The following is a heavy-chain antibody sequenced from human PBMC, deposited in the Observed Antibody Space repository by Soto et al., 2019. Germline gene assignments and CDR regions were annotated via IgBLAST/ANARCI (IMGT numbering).Heavy chain of an antibody. Sequence: EVQLLESGGGLVQPGGSLRLSCAASGFTFSSYAMSWVRQAPGKGLEWVSLISGSGGGTYYADSVKGRFTIARDNSKNILYLRRNRLRAEDTAVYYCAKHAAAAAPDYWGQGTLVTVSS. CDR2: ISGSGGGT. CDR3: AKHAAAAAPDY. CDR1: GFTFSSYA. J-gene: IGHJ4*02. D-gene: IGHD6-13*01. V-gene: IGHV3-23*01.